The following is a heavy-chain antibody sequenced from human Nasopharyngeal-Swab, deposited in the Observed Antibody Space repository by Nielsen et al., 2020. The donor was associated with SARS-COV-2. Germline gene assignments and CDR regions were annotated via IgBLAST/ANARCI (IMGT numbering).Heavy chain of an antibody. D-gene: IGHD2-2*01. V-gene: IGHV4-34*01. Sequence: WIRQPPGKGLEWIGEINHSGSTNYNPSLKSRVTISVDTFKNQFSLKLSSVTAADTAVYYCAGYCSSTSRYGSYYFDYWGQGTLVTVSS. CDR3: AGYCSSTSRYGSYYFDY. CDR2: INHSGST. J-gene: IGHJ4*02.